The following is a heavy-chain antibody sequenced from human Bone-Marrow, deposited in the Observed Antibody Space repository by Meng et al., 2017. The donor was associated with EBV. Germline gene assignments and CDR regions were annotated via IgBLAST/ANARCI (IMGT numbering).Heavy chain of an antibody. Sequence: EVQLVESGGGLVKPGGSLRLSCAASGFTFSSYSMNWVRQAPGKGLEWVSSISSSSSYIYYADSVKGRFTISRDNAKNSLYLQMNSLRAEDTAVYYCARGGSSGWYTDRGEYFDYWGQGTLVTVAS. V-gene: IGHV3-21*01. CDR1: GFTFSSYS. CDR3: ARGGSSGWYTDRGEYFDY. CDR2: ISSSSSYI. D-gene: IGHD6-19*01. J-gene: IGHJ4*02.